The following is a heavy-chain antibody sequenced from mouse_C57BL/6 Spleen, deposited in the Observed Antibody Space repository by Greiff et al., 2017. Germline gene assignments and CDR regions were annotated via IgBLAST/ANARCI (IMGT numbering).Heavy chain of an antibody. CDR3: AIRATPYYYAMDY. CDR2: IQPSDSDT. CDR1: GYTFTSYW. J-gene: IGHJ4*01. Sequence: QVQLQQPGAELVKPGASVKVSCKASGYTFTSYWMHWVKQRPGQGLEWIGRIQPSDSDTNYNHKFKGKATLTVDKSSSTAYMQLSSQTSEDSAVYYCAIRATPYYYAMDYWGQGTSVTVSS. V-gene: IGHV1-74*01. D-gene: IGHD1-1*01.